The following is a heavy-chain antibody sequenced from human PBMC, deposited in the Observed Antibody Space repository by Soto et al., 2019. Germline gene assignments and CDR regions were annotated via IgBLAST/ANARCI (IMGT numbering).Heavy chain of an antibody. Sequence: EVQLVESGGGLVKPGRSLRLSCAASGFTFSSYSMNWVRQAPGKGLEWVSSISSSSYIYYADSVKGRFTISRDNAKNSLYLQMNSLRAEDTAVYYCARDQPGYSYGYGLGYWGQGTLVTVSS. D-gene: IGHD5-18*01. J-gene: IGHJ4*02. CDR3: ARDQPGYSYGYGLGY. CDR2: ISSSSYI. CDR1: GFTFSSYS. V-gene: IGHV3-21*01.